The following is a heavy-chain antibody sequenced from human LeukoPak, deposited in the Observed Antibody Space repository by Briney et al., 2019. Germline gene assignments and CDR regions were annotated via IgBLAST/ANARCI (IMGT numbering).Heavy chain of an antibody. Sequence: KPSETLSLTCSVSGGSISSSSYYWGWIRQPPGKGLEWIGSIYYSGSTDYNPSLKSRVTISVDTSKNQFSLKLSSVTAADTAVYYCARGGGGRSIWAYYYYYMDVWGKGTTVTVSS. CDR1: GGSISSSSYY. CDR2: IYYSGST. V-gene: IGHV4-39*01. D-gene: IGHD6-6*01. CDR3: ARGGGGRSIWAYYYYYMDV. J-gene: IGHJ6*03.